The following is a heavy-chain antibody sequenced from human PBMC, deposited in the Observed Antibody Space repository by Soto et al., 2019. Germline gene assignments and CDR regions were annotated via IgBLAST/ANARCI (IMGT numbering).Heavy chain of an antibody. CDR2: IYYSGST. D-gene: IGHD6-19*01. CDR1: GGSISSSSYY. CDR3: ARPLSGWYDAFDT. Sequence: SETLSLTCTVSGGSISSSSYYWGWIRQPPGKGLEWIGSIYYSGSTYYNPSLKSRVTISVDTSKNQFSLKLSSVTAADTAVYYCARPLSGWYDAFDTWGQGTMVTVSS. J-gene: IGHJ3*02. V-gene: IGHV4-39*01.